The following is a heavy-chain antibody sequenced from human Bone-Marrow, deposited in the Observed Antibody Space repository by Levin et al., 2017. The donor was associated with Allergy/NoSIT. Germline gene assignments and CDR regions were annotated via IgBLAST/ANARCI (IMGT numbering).Heavy chain of an antibody. CDR2: ISFDGSNT. V-gene: IGHV3-30-3*01. J-gene: IGHJ6*02. CDR1: GFNFENYA. CDR3: ARQRNSPGGYYYYAIDV. Sequence: SCEASGFNFENYAMQWVRQAPGKGLEWVAIISFDGSNTHHAESVKGRFTISRDNSKNTVYLQMNSLRVEDTALFYCARQRNSPGGYYYYAIDVWGQGTTVIVSS. D-gene: IGHD4-23*01.